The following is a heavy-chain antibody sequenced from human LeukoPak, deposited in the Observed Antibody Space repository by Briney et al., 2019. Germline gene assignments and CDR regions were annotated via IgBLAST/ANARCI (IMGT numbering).Heavy chain of an antibody. J-gene: IGHJ6*02. V-gene: IGHV1-2*02. Sequence: ASVKVSCKASGYTFTGYYIHWVRQAPGQGLEWMGWINPNSGGTNYAQKFQGRVTMTRDTSISTAYMELSRLRSDDTAVYYCARDSNSSGWFLYYAMDVWGQGTTVTVSS. CDR3: ARDSNSSGWFLYYAMDV. D-gene: IGHD6-19*01. CDR2: INPNSGGT. CDR1: GYTFTGYY.